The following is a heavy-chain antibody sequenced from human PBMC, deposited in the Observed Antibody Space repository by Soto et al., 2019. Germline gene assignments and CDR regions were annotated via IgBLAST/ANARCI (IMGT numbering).Heavy chain of an antibody. V-gene: IGHV3-23*01. J-gene: IGHJ4*02. Sequence: GGSLRLSCAASGITFSAYAMSWVRQAPGKGLEWVSAISGSGGSTYYADSVKGRFTISRDKSKNTLYLQMNSLRAEDTALYYCAKSFSSNWYDYFDYWGQGSLVTVSS. CDR1: GITFSAYA. D-gene: IGHD6-13*01. CDR3: AKSFSSNWYDYFDY. CDR2: ISGSGGST.